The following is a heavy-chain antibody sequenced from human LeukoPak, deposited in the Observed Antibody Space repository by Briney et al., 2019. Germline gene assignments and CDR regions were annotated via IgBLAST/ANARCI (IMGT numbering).Heavy chain of an antibody. Sequence: GGSLRLSCAASGFTLSSYWMSWVRQAPGKGLEWVANIKQDGSEKYYVDSVKGRFTISRDNAKNSLYLQMNSLRAEDTAVYYCARDSEWLLNYWGQGTLVTVSS. CDR3: ARDSEWLLNY. D-gene: IGHD5-12*01. J-gene: IGHJ4*02. V-gene: IGHV3-7*01. CDR1: GFTLSSYW. CDR2: IKQDGSEK.